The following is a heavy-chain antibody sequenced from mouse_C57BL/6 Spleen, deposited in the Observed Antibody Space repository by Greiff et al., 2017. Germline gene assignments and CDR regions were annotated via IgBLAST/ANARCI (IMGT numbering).Heavy chain of an antibody. D-gene: IGHD2-4*01. V-gene: IGHV1-64*01. J-gene: IGHJ3*01. CDR2: IHPNSGST. CDR3: ARETYDYDVWFAY. Sequence: VQLQQPGAELVKPGASVKLSCKASGYTFTSYWMHRVKQRPGQGLEWIGMIHPNSGSTNYNEKFKSKATLTVDKSSSTAYMQLSSLTSEDSAVYYCARETYDYDVWFAYWGQGTLVTVSA. CDR1: GYTFTSYW.